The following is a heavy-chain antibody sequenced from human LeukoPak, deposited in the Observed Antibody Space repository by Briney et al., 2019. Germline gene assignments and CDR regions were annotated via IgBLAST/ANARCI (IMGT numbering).Heavy chain of an antibody. D-gene: IGHD1-26*01. J-gene: IGHJ4*02. CDR1: GGSISSYY. Sequence: SETLSLTCTVSGGSISSYYWSWIRRPPGKGLEWIGYIYYSGSTNYNPSLKSRVTISVDTSKNQFSLKLSSVTAADTAVYYCARHSGSYPLPDYWGQGTLVTVSS. V-gene: IGHV4-59*08. CDR2: IYYSGST. CDR3: ARHSGSYPLPDY.